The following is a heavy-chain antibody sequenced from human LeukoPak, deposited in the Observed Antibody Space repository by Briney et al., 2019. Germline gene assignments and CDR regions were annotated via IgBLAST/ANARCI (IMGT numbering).Heavy chain of an antibody. Sequence: ASVKVSSKASGYTFTGYYMHWVRQAPGQGLEWMGWINPNSGGTNYAQKFQGRVTMTRDTSISTAYMELSRLRSDDTAVYYCARGGIVVVPAAQFDYWGQGTLVTVSS. CDR2: INPNSGGT. CDR1: GYTFTGYY. CDR3: ARGGIVVVPAAQFDY. J-gene: IGHJ4*02. V-gene: IGHV1-2*02. D-gene: IGHD2-2*01.